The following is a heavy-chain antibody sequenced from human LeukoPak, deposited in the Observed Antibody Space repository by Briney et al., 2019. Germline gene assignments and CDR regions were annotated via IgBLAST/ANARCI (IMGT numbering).Heavy chain of an antibody. D-gene: IGHD7-27*01. J-gene: IGHJ5*02. Sequence: ASVSPSCTASGDTFTGYDIGWVRQAAGQGPEWMGWMNPNTGNTAYAQKFQGRVVMSRDTATATAFMELSGLRPDDTAVYYCAKVFHWDNFFDPWGQGTLVTVTS. CDR1: GDTFTGYD. CDR2: MNPNTGNT. CDR3: AKVFHWDNFFDP. V-gene: IGHV1-8*01.